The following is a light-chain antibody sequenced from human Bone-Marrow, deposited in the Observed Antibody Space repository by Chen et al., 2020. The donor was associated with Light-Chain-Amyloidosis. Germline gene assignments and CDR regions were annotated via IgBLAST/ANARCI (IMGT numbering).Light chain of an antibody. CDR3: EAWDSSLSAVV. CDR2: DSD. V-gene: IGLV1-51*01. Sequence: QSVLTKPPSVSAAPGQAVTISCLGSNSNIASNYVSWYQHLPGTAPKLLIYDSDNRPSGIPDRCSGSKSGTSATLGITGLQTGDEADYYCEAWDSSLSAVVFGGGTKLTVL. J-gene: IGLJ2*01. CDR1: NSNIASNY.